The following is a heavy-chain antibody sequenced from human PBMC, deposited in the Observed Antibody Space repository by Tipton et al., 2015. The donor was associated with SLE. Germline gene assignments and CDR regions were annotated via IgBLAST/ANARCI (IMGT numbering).Heavy chain of an antibody. CDR3: ASHGGNDFWRGNWFDP. D-gene: IGHD3-3*01. CDR2: INHSGST. J-gene: IGHJ5*02. Sequence: TLSLTCTVYTGSFSGYYWSWIRQPPGKGLEWIGEINHSGSTNYNPSLKSRVTISVDTSKNQFSLKLSSVTAADTAVYYCASHGGNDFWRGNWFDPWGQGALVTVSS. V-gene: IGHV4-34*01. CDR1: TGSFSGYY.